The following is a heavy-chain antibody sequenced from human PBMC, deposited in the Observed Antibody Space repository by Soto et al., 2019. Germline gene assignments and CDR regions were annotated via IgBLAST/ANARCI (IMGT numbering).Heavy chain of an antibody. CDR3: AHSELGYCISTSCNWFDP. CDR1: GFSLSTSGVG. V-gene: IGHV2-5*02. J-gene: IGHJ5*02. Sequence: QITLKESGPTLVKPTQTLTLTCTFSGFSLSTSGVGVGWIRQPPGKALEWLALIYWDDDKRYSPSLKSRLTITKETSNNQVVLTMTNMDPVDTATYYCAHSELGYCISTSCNWFDPWGQGTLVTVSS. D-gene: IGHD2-2*01. CDR2: IYWDDDK.